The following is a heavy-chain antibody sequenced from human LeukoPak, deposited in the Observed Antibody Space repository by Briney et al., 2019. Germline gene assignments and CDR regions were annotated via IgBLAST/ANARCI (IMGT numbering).Heavy chain of an antibody. CDR3: ARRSGRQDFDY. CDR1: GGSISSYY. J-gene: IGHJ4*02. V-gene: IGHV4-34*01. Sequence: PSETLSLTCTVSGGSISSYYWSWIRQPPGKGLEWIGEINHSGSTNYNPSLKSRVTISVDTSKNQFSLKLSSVTAADTAVYYCARRSGRQDFDYWGQGTLVTVSS. D-gene: IGHD3-3*01. CDR2: INHSGST.